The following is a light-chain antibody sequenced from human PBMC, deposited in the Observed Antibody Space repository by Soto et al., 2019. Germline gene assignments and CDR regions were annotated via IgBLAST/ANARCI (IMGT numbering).Light chain of an antibody. V-gene: IGKV3-11*01. CDR3: QQRFKWPPIT. Sequence: EIVLTQSPATLSLSPGEKATLSCRASQSISNYLAWYQQKPGQAPRLLIYDASNRATGVPARFSGSGSGTDFTLTISSLEPEDFAVYYCQQRFKWPPITFGQGTRLE. CDR1: QSISNY. CDR2: DAS. J-gene: IGKJ5*01.